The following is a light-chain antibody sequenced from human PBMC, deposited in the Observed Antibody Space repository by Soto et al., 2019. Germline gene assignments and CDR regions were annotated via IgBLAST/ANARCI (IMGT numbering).Light chain of an antibody. V-gene: IGKV3D-20*02. Sequence: EIVLTQSPGTLSLSPGERATLSCRASHTISSSYLAWYQQKPGQAPRLLIYDASNRATGIPARFSGSGSGTDFTLTISSLEPEDFAVYYCQQRGVWPLTFGGGTKVDIK. CDR1: HTISSSY. J-gene: IGKJ4*01. CDR2: DAS. CDR3: QQRGVWPLT.